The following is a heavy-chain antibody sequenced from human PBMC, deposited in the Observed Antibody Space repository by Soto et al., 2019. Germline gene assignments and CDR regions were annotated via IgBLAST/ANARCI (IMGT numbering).Heavy chain of an antibody. J-gene: IGHJ6*02. D-gene: IGHD7-27*01. CDR1: GFTFTTYC. V-gene: IGHV3-64*01. Sequence: EVQLVESGGGLVQPGGSLTLSCVASGFTFTTYCMHWVRQAPGKGLEYLSAISNDAVHTYYANSVKDRFPISRDNSKDTLYRDMGSVRPEVLAVYYCGRGHLPWGHHSYGMDVWGQGTTVTVSS. CDR3: GRGHLPWGHHSYGMDV. CDR2: ISNDAVHT.